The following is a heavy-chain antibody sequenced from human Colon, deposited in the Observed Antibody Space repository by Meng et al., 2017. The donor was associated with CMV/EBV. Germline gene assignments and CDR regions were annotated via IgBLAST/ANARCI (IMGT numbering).Heavy chain of an antibody. CDR3: ARDLSPYTTLHKGGQLVDF. CDR2: ISFGAIYT. V-gene: IGHV3-21*01. D-gene: IGHD3-16*01. Sequence: GESLKISCAGSRFTFSNFPMTWVRQAPGNGLEWVSSISFGAIYTDYADSVKGRFTISRDNGKNSLYLQMNSLTVEDSAVYYCARDLSPYTTLHKGGQLVDFWGQGTLVTVSS. CDR1: RFTFSNFP. J-gene: IGHJ4*02.